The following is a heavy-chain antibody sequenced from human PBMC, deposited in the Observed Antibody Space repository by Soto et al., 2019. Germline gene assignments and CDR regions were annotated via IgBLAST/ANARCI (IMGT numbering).Heavy chain of an antibody. CDR2: IIPIFGTA. D-gene: IGHD3-22*01. J-gene: IGHJ4*02. CDR1: GGTFSSYV. CDR3: SLGSSGYFLDFDY. V-gene: IGHV1-69*13. Sequence: GASVKVSCKASGGTFSSYVISCVRQAPGQGLEWMGGIIPIFGTANYAQKFQGRVTITADESTSTAYMELSSLRSEDTAVYYCSLGSSGYFLDFDYWGQGTLVTVSS.